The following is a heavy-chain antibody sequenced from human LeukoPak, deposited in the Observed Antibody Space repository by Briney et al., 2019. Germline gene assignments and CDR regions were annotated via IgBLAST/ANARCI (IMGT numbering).Heavy chain of an antibody. D-gene: IGHD6-19*01. CDR3: ARDSVAVEYIDAFDI. CDR2: IYYSGNT. Sequence: KPSETLSLTCTVSGGSISSYYWSWIRQPPGKGLEWIGYIYYSGNTNYNPSLKSRVTISVDTSKNQFSLKLSSVTAADTAVYYCARDSVAVEYIDAFDIWGQGTMVTVSS. J-gene: IGHJ3*02. CDR1: GGSISSYY. V-gene: IGHV4-59*01.